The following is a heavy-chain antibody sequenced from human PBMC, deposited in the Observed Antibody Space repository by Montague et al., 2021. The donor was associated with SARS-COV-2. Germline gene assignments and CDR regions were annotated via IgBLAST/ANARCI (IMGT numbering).Heavy chain of an antibody. CDR1: GFSLSTSGMC. D-gene: IGHD4-17*01. V-gene: IGHV2-70*01. CDR2: IDWDDDK. J-gene: IGHJ6*02. CDR3: ARIPAVTTGLNYYYYYGMDV. Sequence: ALVKPTQTLTLTCTFSGFSLSTSGMCVGWIRQPPGKALEWLALIDWDDDKYYSTSLKTRLTISKDTSKNQVVLTMTNMDPVDTATYYCARIPAVTTGLNYYYYYGMDVGGQGTTVTVSS.